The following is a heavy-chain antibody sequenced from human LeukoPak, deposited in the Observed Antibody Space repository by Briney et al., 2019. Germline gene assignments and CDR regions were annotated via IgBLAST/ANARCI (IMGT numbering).Heavy chain of an antibody. V-gene: IGHV1-18*01. D-gene: IGHD3-22*01. Sequence: ASVKVSCKASGYTFTSYGIGWVRQAPGQGLEWMGWISAYNGNTNYAQKLQGRVTMTTDTSTSTAYMELRSLRSDDTAVYYCARDYFEMSGSVYHFYGLDVWGLGTTVTVSS. J-gene: IGHJ6*02. CDR3: ARDYFEMSGSVYHFYGLDV. CDR2: ISAYNGNT. CDR1: GYTFTSYG.